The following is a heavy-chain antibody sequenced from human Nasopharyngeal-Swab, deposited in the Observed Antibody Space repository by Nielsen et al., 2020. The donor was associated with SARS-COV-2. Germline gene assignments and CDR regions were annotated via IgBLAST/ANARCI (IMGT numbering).Heavy chain of an antibody. CDR2: ISSSSSYI. CDR3: ARDGYSSSWTLFAEYFQH. V-gene: IGHV3-21*01. J-gene: IGHJ1*01. Sequence: GGSLRLSCAASGITFSNAWMSWVRQAPGKGLEWVSSISSSSSYIYYADSVKGRFTISRDNAKNSLYLQMNSLRAEDTAVYYCARDGYSSSWTLFAEYFQHWGRGTLVTVSS. D-gene: IGHD6-13*01. CDR1: GITFSNAW.